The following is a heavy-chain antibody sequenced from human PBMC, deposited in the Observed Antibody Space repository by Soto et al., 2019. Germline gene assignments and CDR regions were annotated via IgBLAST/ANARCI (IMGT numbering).Heavy chain of an antibody. V-gene: IGHV1-18*01. CDR1: GYTFTSYG. J-gene: IGHJ6*03. CDR2: ISAYNGNT. Sequence: ASVKVSCKASGYTFTSYGISWVRQAPGQGLEWMGWISAYNGNTNYAQKLQGRVTMTTDTSTSTAYMELSSLRSEDTAVYYCATGSEDGYYYYYYMDVWGKGTTVTVSS. CDR3: ATGSEDGYYYYYYMDV. D-gene: IGHD2-15*01.